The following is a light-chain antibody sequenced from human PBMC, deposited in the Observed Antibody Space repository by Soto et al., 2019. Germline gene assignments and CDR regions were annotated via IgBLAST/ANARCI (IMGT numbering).Light chain of an antibody. CDR2: GAS. V-gene: IGKV3-20*01. J-gene: IGKJ4*01. Sequence: EIVLTQSPGTLSLSPGERATLSCRASQSVRSNYLAWYQQKPGQAPRLLIYGASSRATGIPDTFSGSGSGTDFTLTISRLEPEDFAVYYCQQYGSAPSTFGGGTKVAIK. CDR3: QQYGSAPST. CDR1: QSVRSNY.